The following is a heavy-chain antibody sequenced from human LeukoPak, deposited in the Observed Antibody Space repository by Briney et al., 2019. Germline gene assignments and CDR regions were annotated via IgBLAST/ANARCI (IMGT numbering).Heavy chain of an antibody. CDR1: GFTFSSYG. V-gene: IGHV3-30*02. J-gene: IGHJ6*02. CDR2: IRYDGSNK. D-gene: IGHD3-10*01. Sequence: SGGSLRLSCAASGFTFSSYGMHWVRQAPGKGLEWVAFIRYDGSNKYYADSVKGRFTISRDNSKNTLYLQMNSLRAEDTAVYYCAKDRRITMVRGVRNYGMDAWGQGTTVTVSS. CDR3: AKDRRITMVRGVRNYGMDA.